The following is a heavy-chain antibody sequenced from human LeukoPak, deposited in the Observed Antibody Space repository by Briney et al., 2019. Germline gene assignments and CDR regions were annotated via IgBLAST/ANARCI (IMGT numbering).Heavy chain of an antibody. CDR2: IYSGGST. CDR3: ARGALTGESGTAALEYFYYYGMDV. Sequence: GGSLRLSCAASGFTVSSNYMSWVRQAPGKGLEWVSVIYSGGSTYYADSVKGRFTISRDNSKNTLYLQMNSLRAEDTAVYYCARGALTGESGTAALEYFYYYGMDVWGQGTTVTVSS. J-gene: IGHJ6*02. D-gene: IGHD7-27*01. CDR1: GFTVSSNY. V-gene: IGHV3-66*02.